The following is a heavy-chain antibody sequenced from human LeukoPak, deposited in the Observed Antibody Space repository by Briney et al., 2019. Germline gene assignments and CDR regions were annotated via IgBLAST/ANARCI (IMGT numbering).Heavy chain of an antibody. J-gene: IGHJ6*03. V-gene: IGHV3-7*01. D-gene: IGHD5-18*01. CDR1: GFTFSSYS. CDR3: ARARVQLFSYYYYYMDV. CDR2: IKQDGSEK. Sequence: GGSLRLSCAASGFTFSSYSMNWVRQAPGKGLGWVANIKQDGSEKYYVDSVKGRFTISRDNAKNSLYLQMNSLRAEDTAVYYCARARVQLFSYYYYYMDVWGKGTTVTISS.